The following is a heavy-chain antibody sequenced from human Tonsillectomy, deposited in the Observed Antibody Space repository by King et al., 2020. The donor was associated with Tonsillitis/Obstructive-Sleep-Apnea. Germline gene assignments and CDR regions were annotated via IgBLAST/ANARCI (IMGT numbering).Heavy chain of an antibody. CDR3: ARGSGDGYNSYDY. V-gene: IGHV3-21*01. Sequence: VQLVESGGGLVKPGGSLRLSCAASGFTFSSYSMNWVRQAPGKGLEWVSSISSSSSYIYYADSVKGRFTISRDNAKNSLYLQMNSLRAEDTAVYYCARGSGDGYNSYDYWRQGTLVTVSS. D-gene: IGHD5-24*01. CDR1: GFTFSSYS. CDR2: ISSSSSYI. J-gene: IGHJ4*02.